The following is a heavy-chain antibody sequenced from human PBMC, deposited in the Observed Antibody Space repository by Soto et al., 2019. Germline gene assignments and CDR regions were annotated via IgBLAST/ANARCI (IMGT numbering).Heavy chain of an antibody. Sequence: EVQLVESGGGLVQPGGSLRLSCAASGFTFSSYEMNWVRQAPGKGLEWVSYISSSGSTIYYADSVKGRFTISRDNAKNSLYLQMNSLRAEDTAVYYCARDRLVPNSYYYGRDVWGQGTTVTVS. D-gene: IGHD6-19*01. J-gene: IGHJ6*02. CDR1: GFTFSSYE. CDR3: ARDRLVPNSYYYGRDV. CDR2: ISSSGSTI. V-gene: IGHV3-48*03.